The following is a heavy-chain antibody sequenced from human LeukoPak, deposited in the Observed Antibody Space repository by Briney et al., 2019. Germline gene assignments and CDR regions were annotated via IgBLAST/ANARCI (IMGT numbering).Heavy chain of an antibody. CDR3: ARDRGATYYYDSSGLD. V-gene: IGHV3-11*04. CDR2: ISSSGSTI. J-gene: IGHJ4*02. D-gene: IGHD3-22*01. Sequence: GGSLRLSCAASGFTFSDYYMSWIRQAPGKGLEWVSYISSSGSTIYYADSVKGRFTISRDNAKNSLYLQMNSLRAEDTAVYYCARDRGATYYYDSSGLDWGQGTLVTVSS. CDR1: GFTFSDYY.